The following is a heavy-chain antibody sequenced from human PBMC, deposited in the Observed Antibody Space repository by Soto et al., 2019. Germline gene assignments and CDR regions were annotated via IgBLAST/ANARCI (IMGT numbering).Heavy chain of an antibody. CDR2: ISYDGSNK. J-gene: IGHJ5*02. CDR3: AKSSPQYQLLTPWFDP. D-gene: IGHD2-2*01. V-gene: IGHV3-30*18. CDR1: GFTFSSYG. Sequence: QVQLVESGGGVVQPGRSLRLSCAASGFTFSSYGMHWVRQAPGKGLEWVAVISYDGSNKYYADSVKGRFTISRDNSKNTLYLQMNSLRAEDTAVYYCAKSSPQYQLLTPWFDPWGQGTLVTVSS.